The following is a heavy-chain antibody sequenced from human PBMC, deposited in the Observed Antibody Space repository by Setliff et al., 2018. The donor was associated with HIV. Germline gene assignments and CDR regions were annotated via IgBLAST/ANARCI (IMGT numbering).Heavy chain of an antibody. D-gene: IGHD5-18*01. Sequence: SETLSLTCSLSGGSISRVGYYWSWIRQHPGKGLEWIGHITYRGSTYYNPSLMSRVSIPPETSKNQFSLKLTSVTAADTAVYYCARVGSVIQVTLFGMDVWGQGTTVTVSS. V-gene: IGHV4-31*03. CDR1: GGSISRVGYY. CDR2: ITYRGST. J-gene: IGHJ6*02. CDR3: ARVGSVIQVTLFGMDV.